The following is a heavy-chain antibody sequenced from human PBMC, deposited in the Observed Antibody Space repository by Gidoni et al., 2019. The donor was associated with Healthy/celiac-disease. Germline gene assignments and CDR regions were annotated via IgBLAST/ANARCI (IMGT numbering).Heavy chain of an antibody. Sequence: EVQLLESGGGLVQPGGSLRLSCAASGFTFSSYARSWVRQAPGKGLEWVSAISGSGGSTYYADSVKGRFTISRDNSKNTLYLQMNSLRAEDTAVYYCAKSSLGYCSGGSCYRSDYWGQGTLVTVSS. CDR3: AKSSLGYCSGGSCYRSDY. CDR2: ISGSGGST. J-gene: IGHJ4*02. V-gene: IGHV3-23*01. CDR1: GFTFSSYA. D-gene: IGHD2-15*01.